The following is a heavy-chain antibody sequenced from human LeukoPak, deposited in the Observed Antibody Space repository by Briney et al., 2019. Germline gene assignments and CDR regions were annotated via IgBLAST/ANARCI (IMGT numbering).Heavy chain of an antibody. V-gene: IGHV4-59*01. CDR2: IYYSGST. CDR3: ARGLYSSGPRIDY. CDR1: GGSISSYY. Sequence: SETLSLTCTVSGGSISSYYWSWIRQPRGKGLEWIGYIYYSGSTNYNPSLKSRVTISVDTSKNQFSLKLSSVTAADTAVYYCARGLYSSGPRIDYWGQGTLVTVSS. J-gene: IGHJ4*02. D-gene: IGHD6-19*01.